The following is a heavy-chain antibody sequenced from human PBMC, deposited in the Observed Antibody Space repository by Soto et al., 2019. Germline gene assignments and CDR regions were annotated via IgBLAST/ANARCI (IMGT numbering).Heavy chain of an antibody. Sequence: QVQLVESGGGVVQPGRSLRLSCVASGFTFSSYGMHWVRQAPGKGLEWVAVISYDGSNKYYADSVKGRFTISRDNSKNTLYLQMNSLRAEDTAAYYCAKSSGYYDSSGYYYGYYYYGMDVWGQGTTVTVSS. V-gene: IGHV3-30*18. D-gene: IGHD3-22*01. CDR1: GFTFSSYG. CDR2: ISYDGSNK. J-gene: IGHJ6*02. CDR3: AKSSGYYDSSGYYYGYYYYGMDV.